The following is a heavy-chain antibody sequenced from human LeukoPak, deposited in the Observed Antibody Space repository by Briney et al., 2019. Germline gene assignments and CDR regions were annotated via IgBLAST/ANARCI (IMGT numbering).Heavy chain of an antibody. CDR3: ARDRIMGLMGEKYYFDY. Sequence: PSETLFLTCTVSGGSISSYYWSWIRQPAGKGLEWIGRIYTSGSTNYNPSLKSRVTMSVDTSKSQFSLKLSSVTAADTAVYYCARDRIMGLMGEKYYFDYWGQGTLVTVSS. J-gene: IGHJ4*02. D-gene: IGHD2-8*01. CDR1: GGSISSYY. CDR2: IYTSGST. V-gene: IGHV4-4*07.